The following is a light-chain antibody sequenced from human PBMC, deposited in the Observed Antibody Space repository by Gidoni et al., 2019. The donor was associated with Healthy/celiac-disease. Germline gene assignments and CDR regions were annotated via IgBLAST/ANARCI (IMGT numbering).Light chain of an antibody. CDR1: QSISSW. CDR3: QQYNSYLYT. Sequence: QMTQSPSTLSASVGDRVTITCRASQSISSWLAWYQQKPGKAPKLLIYDASSLESGVPSRFSGSGSGTEFTLTISSLQPDDFATYYCQQYNSYLYTFGQGTKLEIK. V-gene: IGKV1-5*01. J-gene: IGKJ2*01. CDR2: DAS.